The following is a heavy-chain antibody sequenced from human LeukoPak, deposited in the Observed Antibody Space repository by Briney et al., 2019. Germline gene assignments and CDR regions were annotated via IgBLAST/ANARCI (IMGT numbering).Heavy chain of an antibody. CDR1: GFTFDDYA. CDR3: AKLEGYSYPARYYYSYMHV. J-gene: IGHJ6*03. Sequence: GGSLRLSCAASGFTFDDYAMHWVRQAPGKGLEWVSLISGDGGSTYYADSVKGRFTISRDNSKNSLYLQMNSLRTEGTALYYCAKLEGYSYPARYYYSYMHVWGKGTTVTVSS. D-gene: IGHD5-18*01. CDR2: ISGDGGST. V-gene: IGHV3-43*02.